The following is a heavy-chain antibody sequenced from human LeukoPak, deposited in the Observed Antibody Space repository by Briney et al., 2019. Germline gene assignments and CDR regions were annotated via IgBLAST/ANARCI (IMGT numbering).Heavy chain of an antibody. D-gene: IGHD3-10*01. V-gene: IGHV3-21*04. CDR3: AKRGIVIRGILVIGYHQEAYHYDY. J-gene: IGHJ4*02. CDR1: GFIFSTHS. Sequence: GGSLRLSCAASGFIFSTHSMSWVRQSPGKGLEWVSSISSGSSHIYYADSMKGRFTISRDNARNSLFLQMTSLRAEDTAVYFCAKRGIVIRGILVIGYHQEAYHYDYWGQGVLVTVSS. CDR2: ISSGSSHI.